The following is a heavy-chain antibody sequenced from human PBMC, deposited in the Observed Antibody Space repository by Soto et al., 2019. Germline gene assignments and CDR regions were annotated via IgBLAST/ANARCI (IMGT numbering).Heavy chain of an antibody. V-gene: IGHV3-30*18. J-gene: IGHJ6*02. D-gene: IGHD6-19*01. CDR3: VKDGSSGWPYFYDMDV. Sequence: LRLSCAASGFIFSSSWMTWVRQAPGKGLEWVAVISYDGSNKYYADSVKGRFTISRDNSKNTLYLQMSSLRAEDTAVYYCVKDGSSGWPYFYDMDVWGQGTTVTVSS. CDR2: ISYDGSNK. CDR1: GFIFSSSW.